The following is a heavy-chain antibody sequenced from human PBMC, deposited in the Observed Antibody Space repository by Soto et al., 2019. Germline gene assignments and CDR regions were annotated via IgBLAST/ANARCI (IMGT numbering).Heavy chain of an antibody. CDR1: GGSMSFYY. CDR3: SRGGGDYPWLDV. D-gene: IGHD4-17*01. Sequence: QVQLQESGPGLVKPSETLSLTCTVSGGSMSFYYWTWIRQSPGKGLEWIGYIYYSGSTNYNPSLKSRVNMAVDTSKHQFSLKLTSVTAADTAVYYCSRGGGDYPWLDVWGQGTLVTVSS. CDR2: IYYSGST. J-gene: IGHJ4*02. V-gene: IGHV4-59*01.